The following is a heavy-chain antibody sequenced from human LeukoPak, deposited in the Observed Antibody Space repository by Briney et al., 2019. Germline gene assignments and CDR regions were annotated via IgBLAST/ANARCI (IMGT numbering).Heavy chain of an antibody. Sequence: PGGSLRLSCAASGLTVSSNYMTWVRQAPGKGLECVSVIYSVGSGGSTYYANSVKGRFTISRDNSENTLYLQMNSLSADDTAVYYCARVMLGDYLGSLDCWGQGALVTVSS. CDR3: ARVMLGDYLGSLDC. CDR2: IYSVGSGGST. V-gene: IGHV3-53*01. D-gene: IGHD4-17*01. J-gene: IGHJ4*02. CDR1: GLTVSSNY.